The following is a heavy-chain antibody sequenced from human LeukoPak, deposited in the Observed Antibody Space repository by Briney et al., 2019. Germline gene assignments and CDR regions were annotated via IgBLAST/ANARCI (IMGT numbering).Heavy chain of an antibody. CDR2: ISGSGGST. Sequence: GGSLRLSCAASGFTFSSYAMSWVRQAPGKGLEWVSAISGSGGSTYYADSVKGRFTISRDNSKNTLYLQMNSLRAEDTAVYYCAKDRASAVATYYFDYWGQGTLVTVSS. CDR3: AKDRASAVATYYFDY. D-gene: IGHD6-19*01. J-gene: IGHJ4*02. CDR1: GFTFSSYA. V-gene: IGHV3-23*01.